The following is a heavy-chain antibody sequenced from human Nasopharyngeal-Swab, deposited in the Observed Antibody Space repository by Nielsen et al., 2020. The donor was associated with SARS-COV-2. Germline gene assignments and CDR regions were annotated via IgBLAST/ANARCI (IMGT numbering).Heavy chain of an antibody. V-gene: IGHV4-39*01. Sequence: WIRQHPGKGLEWIGTIHYSGNRFYNPSLRSRLSISVDTSKNQFSLQLSSVTAADTAVYYCAKQRGDTAMVFDFWGQGTLVTVSS. CDR3: AKQRGDTAMVFDF. CDR2: IHYSGNR. J-gene: IGHJ4*02. D-gene: IGHD5-18*01.